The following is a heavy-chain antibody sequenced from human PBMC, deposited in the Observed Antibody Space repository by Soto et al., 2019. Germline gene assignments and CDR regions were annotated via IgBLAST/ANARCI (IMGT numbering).Heavy chain of an antibody. D-gene: IGHD6-19*01. CDR1: GFTFSSYW. Sequence: PGGSLRLSCAASGFTFSSYWMSWVRQASGKGLEWVANIKQDGSEKYHVDSVKGRFTLSRDNAKNSLQLQMSSLRDEDTAIYFCARVAYGNGWIFDYWGQGTLVTVSS. CDR2: IKQDGSEK. J-gene: IGHJ4*01. V-gene: IGHV3-7*01. CDR3: ARVAYGNGWIFDY.